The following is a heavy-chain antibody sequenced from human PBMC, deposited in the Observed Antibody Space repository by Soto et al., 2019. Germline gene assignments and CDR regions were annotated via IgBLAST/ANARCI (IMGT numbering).Heavy chain of an antibody. CDR2: ISYDGSNK. Sequence: QVQVVESGGDVVQPGKSLRLSCAASGFTFRNYAMHWVRQAPGKGLEWVAVISYDGSNKYSADSVKGRFTISRDDSKNTLYLQMNSLRGEDTDVYYCASALLKDVPDFYYYDMDVWGQGTTVTVSS. CDR3: ASALLKDVPDFYYYDMDV. V-gene: IGHV3-30-3*01. CDR1: GFTFRNYA. D-gene: IGHD2-2*01. J-gene: IGHJ6*02.